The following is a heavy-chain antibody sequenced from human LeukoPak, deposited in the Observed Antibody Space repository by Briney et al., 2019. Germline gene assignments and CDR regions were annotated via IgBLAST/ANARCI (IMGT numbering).Heavy chain of an antibody. CDR2: IIPIFGTV. CDR1: GGTFSSYA. V-gene: IGHV1-69*05. Sequence: SVKVSCKASGGTFSSYAISWVRQAPGQGLEWMGRIIPIFGTVNYAQKFQGRVTITTDESTSTAYMELSSLRSEDTAVYYCARGSGAAINHYYYYMDVWGKGTTVTVSS. D-gene: IGHD2-2*01. J-gene: IGHJ6*03. CDR3: ARGSGAAINHYYYYMDV.